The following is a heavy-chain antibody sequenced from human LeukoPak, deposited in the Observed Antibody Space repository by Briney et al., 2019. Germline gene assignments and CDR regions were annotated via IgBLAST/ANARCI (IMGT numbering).Heavy chain of an antibody. J-gene: IGHJ6*03. V-gene: IGHV1-18*01. CDR1: GYTFDIYG. D-gene: IGHD2-8*01. CDR3: ARVYHSYYYYMDV. CDR2: IATYNGKT. Sequence: GASVKVPCKASGYTFDIYGIAWVRQAPGQGLEWMGWIATYNGKTDYAQNLQGRVTMTTDLSTGTAYMELRSLRSDDTAVYYCARVYHSYYYYMDVWGKGTPVTVSS.